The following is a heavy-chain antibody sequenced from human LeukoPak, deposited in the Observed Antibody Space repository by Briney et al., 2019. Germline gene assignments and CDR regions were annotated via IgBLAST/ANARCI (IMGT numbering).Heavy chain of an antibody. CDR2: IANSGGTI. CDR3: ARETRGAFDY. Sequence: GGSLRLSCVASGFTLSSYQMHWVRQAPGKGLEWVSYIANSGGTILYADSVKGRFTTSRDDAKNSLYLQMNTLRVEDTAIYYCARETRGAFDYWGQGTLVTVSS. CDR1: GFTLSSYQ. V-gene: IGHV3-48*03. J-gene: IGHJ4*02. D-gene: IGHD4/OR15-4a*01.